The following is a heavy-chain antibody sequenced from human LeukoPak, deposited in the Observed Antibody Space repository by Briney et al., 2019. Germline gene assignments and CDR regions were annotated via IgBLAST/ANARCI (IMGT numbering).Heavy chain of an antibody. J-gene: IGHJ2*01. D-gene: IGHD2-21*02. Sequence: PSETLSLTCTVSGGSISSGSYYWSWIRQPAGKGLEWIGRIYTSGSTNYNPSLKSRVTISVDTSKNQFSLKLSSVTAADTAVYYCARDPAYCGGDCYYFDLWGRGTLVTVSS. V-gene: IGHV4-61*02. CDR1: GGSISSGSYY. CDR3: ARDPAYCGGDCYYFDL. CDR2: IYTSGST.